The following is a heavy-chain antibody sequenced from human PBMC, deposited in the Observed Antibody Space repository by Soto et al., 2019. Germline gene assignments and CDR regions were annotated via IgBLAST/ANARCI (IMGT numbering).Heavy chain of an antibody. CDR3: AHGDPGGYFDY. D-gene: IGHD3-10*01. CDR2: IYWDDDK. J-gene: IGHJ4*02. V-gene: IGHV2-5*02. CDR1: GFSLSTSGVG. Sequence: QITLKESGPTLVKPTQTLTLTCTFSGFSLSTSGVGVGWIRQPPGKALEWLALIYWDDDKRYSPSLKSRLTITKDTSKNQVVLPMPNMDPVDTATYYWAHGDPGGYFDYWGQGTLVTVSS.